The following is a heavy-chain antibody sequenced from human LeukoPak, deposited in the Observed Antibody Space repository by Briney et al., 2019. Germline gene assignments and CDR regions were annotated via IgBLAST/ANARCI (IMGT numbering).Heavy chain of an antibody. J-gene: IGHJ3*02. V-gene: IGHV3-64*01. CDR1: GFTFSSYA. CDR2: ISSNGGST. CDR3: ARTPGVTGALDI. Sequence: GGSLRLSCAASGFTFSSYAMHWVRQAPGKGLEYVSAISSNGGSTYYANSVKGRFTISRDNSKNTLYLQMGSLRAGDMAVYYCARTPGVTGALDIWGQGTMVTVYS. D-gene: IGHD2-21*02.